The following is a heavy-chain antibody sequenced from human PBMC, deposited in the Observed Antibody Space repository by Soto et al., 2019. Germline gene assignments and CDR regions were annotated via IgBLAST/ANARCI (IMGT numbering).Heavy chain of an antibody. Sequence: QVQLQESGPGLVKPSQTLSLTCTVSGGSISSGGYYWSWIRQHPGKGLEWIGYIYYSGSTYYNPSLKSRVTISVDTSKNQFSLKLSSVTAADTAVYYCARVLAYYDILTGYSPRGGWFDPWGQGTLVTVSS. J-gene: IGHJ5*02. CDR2: IYYSGST. V-gene: IGHV4-31*03. CDR3: ARVLAYYDILTGYSPRGGWFDP. CDR1: GGSISSGGYY. D-gene: IGHD3-9*01.